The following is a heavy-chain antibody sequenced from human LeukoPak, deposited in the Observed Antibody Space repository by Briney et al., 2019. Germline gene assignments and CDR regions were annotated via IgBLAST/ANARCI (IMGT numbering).Heavy chain of an antibody. CDR1: NGSISSYY. CDR2: IYYSGST. V-gene: IGHV4-59*01. D-gene: IGHD3-10*01. Sequence: SETLSLTCTVSNGSISSYYWSWIRQPPGKGLEWIGYIYYSGSTNYNSALQSRVTISLDTSKTQFSLNLKSVTAADTAVYYCARASGSGSSYGIDYWGQGTLVTASS. J-gene: IGHJ4*02. CDR3: ARASGSGSSYGIDY.